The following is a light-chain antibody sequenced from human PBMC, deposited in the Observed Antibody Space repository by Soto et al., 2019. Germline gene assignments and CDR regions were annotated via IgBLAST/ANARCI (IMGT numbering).Light chain of an antibody. Sequence: EIVLTQSPDTLSLSPGQRATLSCRASQSVSSSYLAWYQQKPGQAPRLLIYGASSRATGIPDRFSGSGSGADFTLTISRLDPEDFAMYYCHQYADSPRTFGQGTKVDIK. CDR1: QSVSSSY. CDR2: GAS. V-gene: IGKV3-20*01. J-gene: IGKJ1*01. CDR3: HQYADSPRT.